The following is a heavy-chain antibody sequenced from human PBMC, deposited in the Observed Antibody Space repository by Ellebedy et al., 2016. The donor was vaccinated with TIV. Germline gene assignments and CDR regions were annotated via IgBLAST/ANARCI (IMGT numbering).Heavy chain of an antibody. J-gene: IGHJ4*02. Sequence: AASVKVSCKASGYTFTSYYMHWVRQAPGQGLEWMGIINPSGGSTSYAQKLQSRVTMTRDTSTSTVYMELSSLRSEDTAVYYWARDTLRGDGYTPFDYWGQGTLVTVSS. CDR1: GYTFTSYY. CDR2: INPSGGST. V-gene: IGHV1-46*04. D-gene: IGHD5-24*01. CDR3: ARDTLRGDGYTPFDY.